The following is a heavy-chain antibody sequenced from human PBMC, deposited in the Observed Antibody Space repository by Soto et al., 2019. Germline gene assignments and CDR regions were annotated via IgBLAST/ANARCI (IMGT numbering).Heavy chain of an antibody. D-gene: IGHD3-3*01. CDR2: ISYDVSNK. Sequence: PVGSLRLSCAASGFTFSSYDMHGVRQAPCKGPEWVAFISYDVSNKYYADSVKGRFTISRDNSKNTLYLQMNSLRAEDTAVYYCARAYNYDFWSGYRLPYYYYGMDVWGQGTTVTVSS. CDR1: GFTFSSYD. V-gene: IGHV3-30-3*01. J-gene: IGHJ6*02. CDR3: ARAYNYDFWSGYRLPYYYYGMDV.